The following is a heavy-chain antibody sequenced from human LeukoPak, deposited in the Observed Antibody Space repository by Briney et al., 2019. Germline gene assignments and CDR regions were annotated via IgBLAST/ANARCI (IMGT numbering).Heavy chain of an antibody. J-gene: IGHJ3*02. Sequence: SETLSLTCTVSGGSISSYYWSWIRQPPGKGLEWIGYIYYSGSTNYNPSLKSRVTISVDTSKSQFSLKLSSVTAADTAVYYCARDPSSIAARPGGLDAFDIWGQGTMVTVSS. D-gene: IGHD6-6*01. CDR3: ARDPSSIAARPGGLDAFDI. CDR1: GGSISSYY. CDR2: IYYSGST. V-gene: IGHV4-59*12.